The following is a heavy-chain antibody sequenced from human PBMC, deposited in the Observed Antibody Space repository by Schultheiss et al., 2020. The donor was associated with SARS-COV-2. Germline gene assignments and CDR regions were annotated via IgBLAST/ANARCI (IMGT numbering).Heavy chain of an antibody. CDR2: IYYSGST. D-gene: IGHD3-16*01. V-gene: IGHV4-59*01. Sequence: SETLSLTCTVSGGSISSYYWSWIRQPPGKGLEWIGYIYYSGSTNYNPSLKSRVTISVDTSKNQFSLTLTSVTAADTAVYYCARDQGAYYYYMDVWGKGTTVTVSS. CDR3: ARDQGAYYYYMDV. J-gene: IGHJ6*03. CDR1: GGSISSYY.